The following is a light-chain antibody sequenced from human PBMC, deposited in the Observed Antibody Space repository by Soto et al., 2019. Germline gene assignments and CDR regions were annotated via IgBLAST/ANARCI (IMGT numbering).Light chain of an antibody. V-gene: IGKV3D-7*01. CDR1: QSVSSSY. J-gene: IGKJ5*01. Sequence: PWERVTLSCRASQSVSSSYLTWYQQKPGQAPRLLIYGASTRATSIPARFSGSGSGTDFTLTISSLQPEDFAVYYCQQDYNLPITFGQGTRLEIK. CDR2: GAS. CDR3: QQDYNLPIT.